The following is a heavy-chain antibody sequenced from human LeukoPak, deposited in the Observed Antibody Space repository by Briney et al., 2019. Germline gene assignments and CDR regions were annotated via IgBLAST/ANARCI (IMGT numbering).Heavy chain of an antibody. CDR3: AKEYYDFWSGYFYYYMDV. CDR2: ISGSGGST. J-gene: IGHJ6*03. Sequence: GGSLRLSCAASGFTFSSYAMSWVREAPGEGLEWVSAISGSGGSTYYGDSVKARFTISRDNSKNTLYLQMNSLRAEDTAVYYCAKEYYDFWSGYFYYYMDVWGKGTTVTVSS. CDR1: GFTFSSYA. D-gene: IGHD3-3*01. V-gene: IGHV3-23*01.